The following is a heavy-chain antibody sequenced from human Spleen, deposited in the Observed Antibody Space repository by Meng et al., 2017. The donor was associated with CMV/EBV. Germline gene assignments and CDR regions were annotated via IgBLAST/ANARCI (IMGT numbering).Heavy chain of an antibody. CDR2: IRSDGNEK. D-gene: IGHD3-3*01. J-gene: IGHJ4*02. Sequence: GGSLRLSCAASGFTFSTSGMHWVRQAPSKGLEWVAFIRSDGNEKYYPDSVKGRITISRDNSKNTVDLHMNSLRPEDTAVYYCAKEGHDFWNNYYTGWDFDYWGQGTLVTVSS. CDR1: GFTFSTSG. V-gene: IGHV3-30*02. CDR3: AKEGHDFWNNYYTGWDFDY.